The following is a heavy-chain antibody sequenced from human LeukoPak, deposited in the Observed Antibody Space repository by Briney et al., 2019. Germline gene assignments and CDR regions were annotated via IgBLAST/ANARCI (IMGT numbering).Heavy chain of an antibody. V-gene: IGHV4-59*11. J-gene: IGHJ3*02. D-gene: IGHD4-17*01. CDR2: ISYIGST. CDR1: ADFFSSHY. Sequence: SETLSLTCAVSADFFSSHYWTWIRQAPGKGLEWIGYISYIGSTNYNPSLKSRVTISIDTSKNQFSLKLSSVTAADTAVYYCARDLVTVTKGFDIWGQGTMVSVSS. CDR3: ARDLVTVTKGFDI.